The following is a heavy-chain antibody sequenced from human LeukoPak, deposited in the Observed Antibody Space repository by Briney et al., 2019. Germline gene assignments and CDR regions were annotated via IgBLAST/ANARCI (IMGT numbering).Heavy chain of an antibody. Sequence: PGRSLRLSCAASGFTFSSYAMHWVRQAPGKGLEWVAVISYDGSNKYYADSVKGRFTISRDNSKNTLYLQMNSLRAEDTAVYYCARDGSGSYYRGNWFDPWGQGTLVTVSS. CDR3: ARDGSGSYYRGNWFDP. CDR2: ISYDGSNK. D-gene: IGHD3-10*01. J-gene: IGHJ5*02. V-gene: IGHV3-30-3*01. CDR1: GFTFSSYA.